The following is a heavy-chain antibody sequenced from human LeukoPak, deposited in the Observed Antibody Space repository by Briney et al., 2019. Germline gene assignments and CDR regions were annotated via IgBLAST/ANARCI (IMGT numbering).Heavy chain of an antibody. CDR1: GYSFTSYW. D-gene: IGHD6-13*01. CDR3: ARDWGYSSSLGFDY. CDR2: INPSGGST. Sequence: GESLKISCKGSGYSFTSYWIGWVRQAPGQGLEWMGIINPSGGSTSYAQKFQGRVTMTRDTSTSTVYMELSSLRSEDTAVYYCARDWGYSSSLGFDYWGQGTLVTVSS. J-gene: IGHJ4*02. V-gene: IGHV1-46*03.